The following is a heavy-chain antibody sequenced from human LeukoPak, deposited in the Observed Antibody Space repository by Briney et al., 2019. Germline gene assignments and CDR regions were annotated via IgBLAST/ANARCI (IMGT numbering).Heavy chain of an antibody. V-gene: IGHV1-3*04. CDR2: INTGNGNT. J-gene: IGHJ3*01. D-gene: IGHD3-22*01. CDR3: ARGAPYYYDSSVGPYFP. CDR1: GYTFTSYA. Sequence: ASVKVSCKASGYTFTSYAMHWVRQAPGQRLEWMGWINTGNGNTKYSQKFQGRVTITRDTSASTAYMELSSLRSEDTAVYYCARGAPYYYDSSVGPYFPWGQGTMVTVSS.